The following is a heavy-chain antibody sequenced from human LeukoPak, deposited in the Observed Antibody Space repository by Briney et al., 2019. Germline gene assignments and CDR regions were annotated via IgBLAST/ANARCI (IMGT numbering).Heavy chain of an antibody. D-gene: IGHD1-26*01. CDR1: GGSISSGSYY. CDR2: IYTSGST. CDR3: AKVGIVGARGALDY. Sequence: PSQTLSLTCTVSGGSISSGSYYWSWIRQPAGKGLEWIGRIYTSGSTNYNPSLKSRVTISVDTSKNQFSLKLSSVTAADTAVYYCAKVGIVGARGALDYWGQGTLVTVSS. V-gene: IGHV4-61*02. J-gene: IGHJ4*02.